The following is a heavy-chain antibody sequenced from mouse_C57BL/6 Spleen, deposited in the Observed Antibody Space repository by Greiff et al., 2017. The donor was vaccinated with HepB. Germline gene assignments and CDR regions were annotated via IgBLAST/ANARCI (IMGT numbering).Heavy chain of an antibody. V-gene: IGHV5-9-1*02. CDR3: TRGAYYSNSYAMDY. CDR1: GFTFSSYA. J-gene: IGHJ4*01. Sequence: EVQRVESGEGLVKPGGSLKLSCAASGFTFSSYAMSWVRQTPEKRLEWVAYISSGGDYIYYADTVKGRFTISRDNARNTLYLQMSSLKSEDTAMYYCTRGAYYSNSYAMDYWGQGTSVTVSS. D-gene: IGHD2-5*01. CDR2: ISSGGDYI.